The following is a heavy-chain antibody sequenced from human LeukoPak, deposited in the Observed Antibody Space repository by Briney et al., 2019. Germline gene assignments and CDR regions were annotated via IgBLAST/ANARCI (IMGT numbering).Heavy chain of an antibody. CDR2: IGRQGDSDAT. CDR1: GLTFSGSG. Sequence: GGSLRLSCAASGLTFSGSGIHWVRQASGKGLQWLGRIGRQGDSDATRYAASLKGKFTISRVDSRNTAYLQMNSLKTEDTAVYYCAGDYNFLTGLNYWGQGTLVTVSS. CDR3: AGDYNFLTGLNY. D-gene: IGHD3-9*01. V-gene: IGHV3-73*01. J-gene: IGHJ4*02.